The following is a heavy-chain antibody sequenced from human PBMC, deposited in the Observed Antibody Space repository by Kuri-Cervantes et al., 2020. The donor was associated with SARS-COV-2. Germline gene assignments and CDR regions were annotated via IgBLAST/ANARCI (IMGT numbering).Heavy chain of an antibody. J-gene: IGHJ6*02. D-gene: IGHD3-10*01. CDR1: EFNFRYYG. CDR3: ARERYYSGHYGMDV. CDR2: ISHDGRDT. V-gene: IGHV3-33*05. Sequence: GESLKISCVASEFNFRYYGMYWVRQAPGKGLEWLAVISHDGRDTYHGDSVKGRFTISRDNSKNTLYLQMNSLRAEDTAVYYCARERYYSGHYGMDVWGQGTTVPSP.